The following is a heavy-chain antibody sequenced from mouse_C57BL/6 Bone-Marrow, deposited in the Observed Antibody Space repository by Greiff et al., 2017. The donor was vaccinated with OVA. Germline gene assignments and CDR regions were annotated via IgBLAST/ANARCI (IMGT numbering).Heavy chain of an antibody. Sequence: QVQLQQSGAELVRPGASVTLSCKASGYTFTDYEMHWVKQTPVHGLEWIGAIDPETGGTAYNQKFKGKAILTADKSSSTAYMELRSLTSEDSAVYYCTVVATPGVDYWGQGTTLTVSS. V-gene: IGHV1-15*01. J-gene: IGHJ2*01. D-gene: IGHD1-1*01. CDR3: TVVATPGVDY. CDR2: IDPETGGT. CDR1: GYTFTDYE.